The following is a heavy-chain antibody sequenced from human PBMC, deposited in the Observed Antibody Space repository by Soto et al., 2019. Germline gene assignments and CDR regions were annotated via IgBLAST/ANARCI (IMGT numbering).Heavy chain of an antibody. CDR2: ISGSGDST. D-gene: IGHD6-13*01. Sequence: EVQLLESGGGLVQPGGSLRLSCAASGFTFSSYAMSWVRQTPGKGLEWVSAISGSGDSTYYADSVKGRFTISRDNSKKTLYLQMNSLRAEDTAVYYCAKLSWGSDNWFDPWGQGTLVTVSS. CDR3: AKLSWGSDNWFDP. CDR1: GFTFSSYA. V-gene: IGHV3-23*01. J-gene: IGHJ5*02.